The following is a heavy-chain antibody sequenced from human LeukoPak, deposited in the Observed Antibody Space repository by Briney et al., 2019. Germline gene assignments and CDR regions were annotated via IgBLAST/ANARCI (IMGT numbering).Heavy chain of an antibody. J-gene: IGHJ4*02. D-gene: IGHD3-10*01. CDR2: ISSSSSYI. V-gene: IGHV3-21*01. CDR3: ARELDGSGSFDY. CDR1: GFTFSSYS. Sequence: GGSLRLSCAASGFTFSSYSMNWVRQAPGKGLEWVSSISSSSSYIYYADSVKGRFTISRDNAKNSLYLQMNSLRAEDTAVYYCARELDGSGSFDYWGQGTLVTVSS.